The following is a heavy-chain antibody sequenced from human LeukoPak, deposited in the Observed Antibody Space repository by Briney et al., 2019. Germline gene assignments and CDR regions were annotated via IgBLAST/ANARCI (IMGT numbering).Heavy chain of an antibody. V-gene: IGHV4-61*02. CDR2: IYTSGST. CDR3: ARVRLSGVIDY. D-gene: IGHD2-15*01. CDR1: GGSISSGSYY. J-gene: IGHJ4*02. Sequence: PSETLSLTCTVSGGSISSGSYYWSWIRQPAGKGLEWIGRIYTSGSTNYNPSLESPATISIDMSKNQFSLNLSSVTAADTAVCYCARVRLSGVIDYWGQGTLVTVSS.